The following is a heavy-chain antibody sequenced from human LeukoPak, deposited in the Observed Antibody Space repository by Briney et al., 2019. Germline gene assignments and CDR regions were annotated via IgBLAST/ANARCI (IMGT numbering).Heavy chain of an antibody. V-gene: IGHV2-70*17. CDR1: GFSLKTTKMC. J-gene: IGHJ6*03. CDR3: ARAQVQTDGGTDFTYYYLDV. D-gene: IGHD4-23*01. Sequence: SVPTLVNPTQTLTLTCTFSGFSLKTTKMCVAWIRQPPGKALEGLGHIEWAGYDFYRTSLQTRLAISKGASENQVLLTVTDVDAIDTGTYYCARAQVQTDGGTDFTYYYLDVWGEGTTVTVSS. CDR2: IEWAGYD.